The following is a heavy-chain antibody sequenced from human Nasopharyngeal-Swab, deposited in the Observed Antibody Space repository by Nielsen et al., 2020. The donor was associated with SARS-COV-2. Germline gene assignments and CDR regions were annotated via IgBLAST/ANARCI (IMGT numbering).Heavy chain of an antibody. CDR3: AKEPSSGSYPS. CDR2: ISYDGSNK. Sequence: GESPKISCAASGFTYSSYGMHWVRQAPGKGLEWVAVISYDGSNKYYADFVKGRFTISRDNSKNTLYLQMNSLRAEDTAVYYCAKEPSSGSYPSWGQGTLVTVSS. V-gene: IGHV3-30*18. D-gene: IGHD1-26*01. J-gene: IGHJ4*02. CDR1: GFTYSSYG.